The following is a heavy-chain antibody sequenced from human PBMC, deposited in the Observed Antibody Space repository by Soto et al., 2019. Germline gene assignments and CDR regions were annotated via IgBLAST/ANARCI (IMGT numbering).Heavy chain of an antibody. Sequence: ASVKVSCKVSGYTLTELSMHWVRQAPGKGLEWMGGFDPEDGETIYAQKFQGRVTMTEDTSTDTAYMELSSLRSEDTAVYHCAIPRVHGGNPRYFYYYGIDVWGQGTTFTVSS. J-gene: IGHJ6*02. CDR2: FDPEDGET. CDR1: GYTLTELS. V-gene: IGHV1-24*01. CDR3: AIPRVHGGNPRYFYYYGIDV. D-gene: IGHD4-17*01.